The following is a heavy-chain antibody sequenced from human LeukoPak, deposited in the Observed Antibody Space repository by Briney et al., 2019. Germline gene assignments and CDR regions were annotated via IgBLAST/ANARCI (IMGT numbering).Heavy chain of an antibody. J-gene: IGHJ4*02. CDR3: ARGSAGSYFEYFDY. Sequence: GASVKVSCKASGGTFSSYAISWVRQAPGQGLEWMGGIIPIFDTANYAQKFQGRVTITADESTSTAYMELSSLRSEDTAVYYCARGSAGSYFEYFDYWGQGTLVTVSS. CDR1: GGTFSSYA. V-gene: IGHV1-69*13. D-gene: IGHD1-26*01. CDR2: IIPIFDTA.